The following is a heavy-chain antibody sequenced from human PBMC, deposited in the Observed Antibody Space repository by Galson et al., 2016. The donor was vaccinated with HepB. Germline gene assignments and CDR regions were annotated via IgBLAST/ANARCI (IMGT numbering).Heavy chain of an antibody. D-gene: IGHD2-2*01. Sequence: SLRLSCAASGFTFRNYGMTWVRQAPGKGLEVVPSISRSGDSTDYADSVKGRFTMSRDNSKNTLSLQMNSLTADDTAIYYCVQGSTAPAVWGKGTTVTVSS. CDR2: ISRSGDST. J-gene: IGHJ6*04. CDR3: VQGSTAPAV. CDR1: GFTFRNYG. V-gene: IGHV3-23*01.